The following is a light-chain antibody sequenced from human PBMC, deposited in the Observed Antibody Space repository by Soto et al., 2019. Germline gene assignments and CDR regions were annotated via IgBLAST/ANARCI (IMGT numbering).Light chain of an antibody. V-gene: IGKV1-5*01. CDR1: QTINSW. CDR3: QQYDSYSSGP. J-gene: IGKJ1*01. Sequence: DIQMTQSPSTLSASVGDRVTMPCRASQTINSWLAWYQQKPGKAPKVLIFDASSLKTGVPSRFSGSGSGTEFTLTISNLQPDDFATYYCQQYDSYSSGPFGQGTKVDIK. CDR2: DAS.